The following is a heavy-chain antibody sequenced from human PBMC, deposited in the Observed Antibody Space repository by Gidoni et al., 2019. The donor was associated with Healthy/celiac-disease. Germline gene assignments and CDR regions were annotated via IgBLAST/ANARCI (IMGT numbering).Heavy chain of an antibody. Sequence: EVQLVESGGGLVKPGGSLRLSCAASGFTFSSYSMNWVRQAPGKGLEWVSSISSSSSYIYYAESVKGRFTISRDNAKNSLYLQMNSLRAEDTAVYYCARGGVYYYYMDVWGKGTTVTVSS. V-gene: IGHV3-21*01. D-gene: IGHD3-10*01. CDR1: GFTFSSYS. CDR3: ARGGVYYYYMDV. CDR2: ISSSSSYI. J-gene: IGHJ6*03.